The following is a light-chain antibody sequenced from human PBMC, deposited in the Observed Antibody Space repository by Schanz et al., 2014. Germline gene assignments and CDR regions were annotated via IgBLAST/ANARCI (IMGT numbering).Light chain of an antibody. Sequence: QSVLTQPPSASGTPGQRVTISCSGSSSNIGSTTVNWYQQLPGTAPKLLIYSSNQRPSGVPDRFSGSKFGTSASLAISGLQSEDEADYYCSSYTSSSTLGVVFGGGTKLTVL. CDR2: SSN. CDR3: SSYTSSSTLGVV. CDR1: SSNIGSTT. V-gene: IGLV1-44*01. J-gene: IGLJ2*01.